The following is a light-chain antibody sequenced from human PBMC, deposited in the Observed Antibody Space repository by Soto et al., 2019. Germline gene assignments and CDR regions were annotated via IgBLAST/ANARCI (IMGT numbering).Light chain of an antibody. J-gene: IGKJ4*01. CDR2: GAS. CDR1: HSINNNY. V-gene: IGKV3-20*01. Sequence: EVGLTQSPGTLSMSPGERATLSCRASHSINNNYLVWHQQKPGQAPRLLIYGASSRATGIPDRFSGSGSGTDFTLTISRLEPEDFAVYYCQQYDIAPFTFGGGTKVDIK. CDR3: QQYDIAPFT.